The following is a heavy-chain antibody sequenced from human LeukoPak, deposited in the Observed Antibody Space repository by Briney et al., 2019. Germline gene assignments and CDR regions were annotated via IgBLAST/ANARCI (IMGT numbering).Heavy chain of an antibody. V-gene: IGHV1-69*01. CDR3: ARSSPGLIYMDV. D-gene: IGHD2-8*01. Sequence: SVKVSCKASGGTFSSYAISWVRQAPGQGLEWMGGFIPIFGTANYAQKFQGRVMITADESATTAYMEVSSLRSEDTAVYYCARSSPGLIYMDVWGKGTTVSVSS. CDR2: FIPIFGTA. CDR1: GGTFSSYA. J-gene: IGHJ6*03.